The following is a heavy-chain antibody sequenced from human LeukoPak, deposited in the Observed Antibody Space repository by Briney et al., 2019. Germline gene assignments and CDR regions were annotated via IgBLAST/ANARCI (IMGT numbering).Heavy chain of an antibody. J-gene: IGHJ3*02. CDR3: ARFPEYCSGGSCYVFDI. D-gene: IGHD2-15*01. Sequence: GESLKISCKGSGYSFTSYWIGWVRQMPGKGLEWMGIIYPGDSDTRYSPSFQGQVTISADKSIGTAYLQWSSLKASDTAMYYCARFPEYCSGGSCYVFDIWGQGTMVTVSS. CDR2: IYPGDSDT. V-gene: IGHV5-51*01. CDR1: GYSFTSYW.